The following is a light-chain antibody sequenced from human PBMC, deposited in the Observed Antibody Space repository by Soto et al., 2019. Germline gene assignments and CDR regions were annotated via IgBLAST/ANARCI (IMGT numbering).Light chain of an antibody. CDR1: SGSIASNY. V-gene: IGLV6-57*03. Sequence: NFMLTQPHSVSESPGKTVTISCTRSSGSIASNYVQWYQQRPGSAPTTVIYEDNQRPSGVPDRFSGSIDSSSNSASLTISGLKTEDEADYYCQSYDSSNVWVFGGGNKVTVL. CDR2: EDN. J-gene: IGLJ3*02. CDR3: QSYDSSNVWV.